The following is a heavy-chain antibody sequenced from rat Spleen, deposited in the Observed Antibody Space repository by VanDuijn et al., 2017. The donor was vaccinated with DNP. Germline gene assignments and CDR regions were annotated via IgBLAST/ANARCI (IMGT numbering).Heavy chain of an antibody. CDR1: GFIFSNYG. V-gene: IGHV5-19*01. J-gene: IGHJ2*01. D-gene: IGHD4-3*01. CDR3: ARWNSGHFDY. CDR2: IRYDGGTT. Sequence: EVQLVESGGDLVQPGRSLKLSCAVSGFIFSNYGMHWIRQAPTQGLEWVAYIRYDGGTTKYEDSVKGRFTISRDNAKNTLYLQMNSLRSEDMATYYCARWNSGHFDYWGQGVMVPVSS.